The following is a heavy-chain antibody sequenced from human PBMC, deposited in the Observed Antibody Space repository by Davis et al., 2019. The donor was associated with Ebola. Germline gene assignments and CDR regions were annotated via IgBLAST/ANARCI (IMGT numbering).Heavy chain of an antibody. J-gene: IGHJ4*02. CDR3: AKDPAYSGGWYFDP. D-gene: IGHD6-19*01. CDR1: GFTFSAYG. V-gene: IGHV3-30*18. CDR2: ISYDGRNK. Sequence: PGGSLRLSCAASGFTFSAYGMHWVRQTPGKGLEWVAFISYDGRNKFYGDSVRGRFTIPRDNSQNTLFLQMNSLSAEDTALYHCAKDPAYSGGWYFDPWGQGTLVTVSS.